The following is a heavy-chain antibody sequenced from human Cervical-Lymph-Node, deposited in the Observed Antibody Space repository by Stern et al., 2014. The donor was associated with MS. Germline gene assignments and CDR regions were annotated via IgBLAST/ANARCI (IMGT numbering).Heavy chain of an antibody. J-gene: IGHJ3*02. D-gene: IGHD3-22*01. Sequence: QVQLQESGPGLVKPSQTLSLTCTVSGGSISSGGYYWSWIRPHPGKGLEWIGYIYYSGSTYYNPSLKSRVTISVDTSKNQFSLKLSSVTAADTAVYYCARVLGSTYYYDSSGYLDAFDIWGQGTMVTVSS. V-gene: IGHV4-31*03. CDR1: GGSISSGGYY. CDR2: IYYSGST. CDR3: ARVLGSTYYYDSSGYLDAFDI.